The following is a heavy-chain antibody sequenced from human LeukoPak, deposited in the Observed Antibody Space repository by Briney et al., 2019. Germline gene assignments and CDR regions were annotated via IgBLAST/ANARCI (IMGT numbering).Heavy chain of an antibody. CDR3: ARVPWEQWLVVYYYGMDV. D-gene: IGHD6-19*01. CDR1: GYTFTSYG. V-gene: IGHV1-18*01. Sequence: ASVKVSCKASGYTFTSYGISWVRQAPGQGLEWMGWISAYNGNTNYAQKLQGRVTMTTDTSTSTAYMELRSLRSDDTAVYYCARVPWEQWLVVYYYGMDVWGQGTTVTVSS. J-gene: IGHJ6*02. CDR2: ISAYNGNT.